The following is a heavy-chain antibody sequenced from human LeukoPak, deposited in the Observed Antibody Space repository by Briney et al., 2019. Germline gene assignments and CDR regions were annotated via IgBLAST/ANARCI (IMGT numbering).Heavy chain of an antibody. CDR2: VSDSGDGS. CDR1: GFTFSSHA. J-gene: IGHJ4*02. D-gene: IGHD4/OR15-4a*01. Sequence: GGSLRLSCAASGFTFSSHAMSWVRQAPEKGPEWVSAVSDSGDGSYYAESVKGRFILSRDDSRNRLYLQMNSRRAEYSAVYYCARGRRVRTLWGQGTLLSV. CDR3: ARGRRVRTL. V-gene: IGHV3-23*01.